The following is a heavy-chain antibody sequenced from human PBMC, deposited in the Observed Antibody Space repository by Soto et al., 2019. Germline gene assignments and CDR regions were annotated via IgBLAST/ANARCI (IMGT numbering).Heavy chain of an antibody. J-gene: IGHJ5*02. D-gene: IGHD2-15*01. CDR1: GFTFSNYG. Sequence: EVQLLESGGGLVQPGGSPRVSCTASGFTFSNYGMSWVRQAPGKRLEWVSGISGSGGGIYYADSVRGRFTISRDNSTNTLDLQMSDLRVEDTAVYYCAKNPALIVVEWFDPWGQGALVTVSS. CDR3: AKNPALIVVEWFDP. V-gene: IGHV3-23*01. CDR2: ISGSGGGI.